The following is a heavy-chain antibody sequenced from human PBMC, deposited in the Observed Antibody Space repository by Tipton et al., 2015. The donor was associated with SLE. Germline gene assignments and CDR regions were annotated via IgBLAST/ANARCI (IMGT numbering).Heavy chain of an antibody. CDR2: INHSGGT. V-gene: IGHV4-34*01. D-gene: IGHD1-14*01. Sequence: WSWIRQPPGKGLEWIGEINHSGGTNYNPSLKSRVTISVDTSKNQFSLKLTSVTAADTAVYYCARERPDATLDYWGQGTLVTVSS. CDR3: ARERPDATLDY. J-gene: IGHJ4*02.